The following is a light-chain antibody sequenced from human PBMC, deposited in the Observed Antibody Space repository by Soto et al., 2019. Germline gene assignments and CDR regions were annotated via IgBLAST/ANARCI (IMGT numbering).Light chain of an antibody. J-gene: IGLJ3*02. V-gene: IGLV2-11*01. Sequence: QSALTQPRSVSGSPGQSVTISCTGTSSDVGGYNYVSWYQQHPGKAPKLMIYDVSKRTSGVPDRFSGSKSGNTASLPISGHQDEDEAVYYCCSYVGIYSRVFGGGTKLTVL. CDR1: SSDVGGYNY. CDR2: DVS. CDR3: CSYVGIYSRV.